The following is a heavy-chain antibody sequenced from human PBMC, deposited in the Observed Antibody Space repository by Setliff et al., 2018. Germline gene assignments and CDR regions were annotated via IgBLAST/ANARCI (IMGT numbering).Heavy chain of an antibody. CDR2: ISTYSGAI. J-gene: IGHJ4*02. CDR1: GYTFVNYG. Sequence: VASVKVSCKASGYTFVNYGVSWVRQAPGQGVEWMGWISTYSGAIKNVPKFRDRVTMTTDASTNTAYMELRSLTSDDTAMYYCTSAAREVVVPPSQKRNDYWGQGTLVTVSS. D-gene: IGHD2-2*01. V-gene: IGHV1-18*01. CDR3: TSAAREVVVPPSQKRNDY.